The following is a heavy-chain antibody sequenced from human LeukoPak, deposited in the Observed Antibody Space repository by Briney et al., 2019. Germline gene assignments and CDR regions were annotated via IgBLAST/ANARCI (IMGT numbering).Heavy chain of an antibody. CDR2: INSDGSST. CDR1: GFTFSSYW. V-gene: IGHV3-74*01. Sequence: PGGSLRLSCAASGFTFSSYWMHWVRQAPGKGLVWVSRINSDGSSTSYADPVKGRFTISRGNAKNTLYLQMNSLRAEDTAVYYCACDTAMAQLFDYWGQGTLVTVSS. J-gene: IGHJ4*02. CDR3: ACDTAMAQLFDY. D-gene: IGHD5-18*01.